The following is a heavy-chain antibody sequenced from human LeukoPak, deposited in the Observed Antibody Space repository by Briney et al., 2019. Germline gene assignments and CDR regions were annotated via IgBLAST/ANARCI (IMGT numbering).Heavy chain of an antibody. J-gene: IGHJ4*02. D-gene: IGHD2-2*01. Sequence: ASVKVSCKASGFTFTGYYIHWVRQAPGPGLEWLGWINPNSGGAKYAQTFQGRVTMTRDTSISTVYMELSRLTSDDTAVYYCATIKEGNAWYFDYWGQRTLVTVSS. CDR1: GFTFTGYY. CDR3: ATIKEGNAWYFDY. V-gene: IGHV1-2*02. CDR2: INPNSGGA.